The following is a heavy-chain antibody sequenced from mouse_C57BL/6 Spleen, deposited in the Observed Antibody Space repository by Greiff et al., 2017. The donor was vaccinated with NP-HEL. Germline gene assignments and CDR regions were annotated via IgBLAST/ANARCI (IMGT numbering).Heavy chain of an antibody. CDR2: IDPSDSYT. V-gene: IGHV1-59*01. CDR3: AIRGAYYSNYEDYYAMDY. J-gene: IGHJ4*01. Sequence: VQLQQPGAELVRPGTSVKLSCKASGYTFTSYWMHWVKQRPGQGLEWIGVIDPSDSYTNYNQKFKGKATLTVDTSSSTAYMQLSSLASEDSAVYYCAIRGAYYSNYEDYYAMDYWGQGTSVTVSS. CDR1: GYTFTSYW. D-gene: IGHD2-5*01.